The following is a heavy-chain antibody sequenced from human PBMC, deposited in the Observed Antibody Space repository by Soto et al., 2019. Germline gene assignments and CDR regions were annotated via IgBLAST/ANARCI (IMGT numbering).Heavy chain of an antibody. D-gene: IGHD4-17*01. J-gene: IGHJ4*02. CDR1: GGSFSGYY. Sequence: SETLSLTCAVYGGSFSGYYWSWIRQPPGKGLEWIGEINHSGSTNYNPSLKSRVTISVDTSKNQFSLKLSSVTAADTAVYYCARYPLDDGDYDYWGQGTLVTVSS. CDR2: INHSGST. CDR3: ARYPLDDGDYDY. V-gene: IGHV4-34*01.